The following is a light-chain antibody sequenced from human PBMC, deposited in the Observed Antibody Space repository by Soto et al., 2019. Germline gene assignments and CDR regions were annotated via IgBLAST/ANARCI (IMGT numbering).Light chain of an antibody. J-gene: IGKJ4*01. CDR2: GAS. V-gene: IGKV3-20*01. Sequence: ETVLTQSPGTLSLSPGERATLTCRTSQRVDSSHLAWYQQKPGKVPSLLIYGASSRATGIPDRFSGSGSGTDFTLTISSLEPEDFAVYFCQQYGSSPLTFGGGTKVDIK. CDR3: QQYGSSPLT. CDR1: QRVDSSH.